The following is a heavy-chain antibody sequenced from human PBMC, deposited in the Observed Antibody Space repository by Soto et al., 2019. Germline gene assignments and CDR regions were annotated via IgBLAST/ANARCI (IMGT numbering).Heavy chain of an antibody. D-gene: IGHD2-21*02. V-gene: IGHV4-39*01. CDR3: ARQRTTVVTQAYFDH. CDR2: IYYSGRT. Sequence: PSETLSLTCIVSGESISSSSYYWGWIRQPPGKGLEWIGSIYYSGRTYYNPSFKSRATISIDTSKNQFSLKLSSVTATDTAVYYCARQRTTVVTQAYFDHWGQGALVTVSS. J-gene: IGHJ4*02. CDR1: GESISSSSYY.